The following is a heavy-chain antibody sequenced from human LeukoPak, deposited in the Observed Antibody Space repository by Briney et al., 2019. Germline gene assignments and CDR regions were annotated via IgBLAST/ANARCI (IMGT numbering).Heavy chain of an antibody. V-gene: IGHV4-4*02. CDR1: GGSISSTNW. CDR2: IYHSGST. Sequence: SGTLSLTCAVSGGSISSTNWWSWVRQPPGKGLEWIGEIYHSGSTNYNPSLKSRVTISVDTSKNQFSLKLSPVTAADTAVYYCASSVRGDYDSSDYYYAPLGYWGQGTLVTVSS. D-gene: IGHD3-22*01. CDR3: ASSVRGDYDSSDYYYAPLGY. J-gene: IGHJ4*02.